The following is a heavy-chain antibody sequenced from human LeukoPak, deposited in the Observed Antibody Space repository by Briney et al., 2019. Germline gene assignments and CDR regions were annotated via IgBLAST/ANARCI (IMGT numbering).Heavy chain of an antibody. D-gene: IGHD3-22*01. Sequence: ASVKVSCKASGYTFTSYAMNWVRQAPGQGLEWMGWINTNTGNPTYAQGFTGRFVFSLDTSVSTAYLQISSLKAEDTAVYYCAREGRFYDSSGYLGGWFDPWGQGTLVTVSS. CDR1: GYTFTSYA. J-gene: IGHJ5*02. CDR2: INTNTGNP. V-gene: IGHV7-4-1*02. CDR3: AREGRFYDSSGYLGGWFDP.